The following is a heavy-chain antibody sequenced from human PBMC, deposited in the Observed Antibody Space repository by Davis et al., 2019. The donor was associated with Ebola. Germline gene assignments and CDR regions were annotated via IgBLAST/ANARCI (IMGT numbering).Heavy chain of an antibody. Sequence: DSVKGRFTISRDNSKNTLYLQMNSLRAEDTAVYYCATRKRPGGYCSSTSCYAVYYYGMDVWGQGTTVTVSS. J-gene: IGHJ6*02. D-gene: IGHD2-2*01. CDR3: ATRKRPGGYCSSTSCYAVYYYGMDV. V-gene: IGHV3-23*01.